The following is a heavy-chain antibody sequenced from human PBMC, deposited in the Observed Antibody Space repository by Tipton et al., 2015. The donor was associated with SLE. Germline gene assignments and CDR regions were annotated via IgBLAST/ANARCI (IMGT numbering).Heavy chain of an antibody. V-gene: IGHV4-34*01. J-gene: IGHJ4*02. CDR2: INHSGST. Sequence: TLSLTCAVYGGSFSGYYWSWIRQPPGKGLEWIGEINHSGSTNYNPSLKSRVTISVDTSKNQFSLKLSSVTAADTAVYYCARQDDYCSSTSCLGYWGQGTLVTVSS. CDR3: ARQDDYCSSTSCLGY. CDR1: GGSFSGYY. D-gene: IGHD2-2*01.